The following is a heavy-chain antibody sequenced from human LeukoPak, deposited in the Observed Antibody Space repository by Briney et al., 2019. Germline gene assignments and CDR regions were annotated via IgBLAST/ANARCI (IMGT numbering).Heavy chain of an antibody. CDR3: ARSYSGYDSVDY. Sequence: SQTLSLTCAISGDSVSSNSLVWNWIRQSPSRGLEWLGRTYYRSKWYNNYAVSVKSRITITPDTSKNQFSLQLNSVTPEDTAVYYCARSYSGYDSVDYWGQGTLVTVSS. CDR2: TYYRSKWYN. CDR1: GDSVSSNSLV. D-gene: IGHD5-12*01. V-gene: IGHV6-1*01. J-gene: IGHJ4*02.